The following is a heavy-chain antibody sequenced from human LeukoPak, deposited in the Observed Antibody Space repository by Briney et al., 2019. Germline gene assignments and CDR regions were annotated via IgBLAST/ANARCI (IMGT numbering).Heavy chain of an antibody. CDR2: IYPGDSDT. Sequence: GESLKISCKGSGYRFTSYWIGWVRQMPGKGLEWMGIIYPGDSDTRYSPSFQGQVTISADKSITTAYLQWSSLKASDIAMYYCATGYNYGSNYFDYWGQGTLVTVSS. CDR3: ATGYNYGSNYFDY. D-gene: IGHD5-18*01. J-gene: IGHJ4*02. V-gene: IGHV5-51*01. CDR1: GYRFTSYW.